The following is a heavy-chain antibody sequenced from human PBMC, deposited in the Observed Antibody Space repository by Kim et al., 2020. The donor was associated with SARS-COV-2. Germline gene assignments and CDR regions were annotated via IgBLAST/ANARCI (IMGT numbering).Heavy chain of an antibody. CDR1: GYSFTSYW. CDR2: IYPGDSDT. J-gene: IGHJ6*02. Sequence: GESLKISCKGSGYSFTSYWIGWVRQMPGKGLEWMGIIYPGDSDTRYSPSFQGQVTISADKSISTAYLQWSSLKASDTAMYYCARVGKVYGSGSYYTRFEEAIKNYYYYGMDVWGQGSTVTVSS. V-gene: IGHV5-51*01. CDR3: ARVGKVYGSGSYYTRFEEAIKNYYYYGMDV. D-gene: IGHD3-10*01.